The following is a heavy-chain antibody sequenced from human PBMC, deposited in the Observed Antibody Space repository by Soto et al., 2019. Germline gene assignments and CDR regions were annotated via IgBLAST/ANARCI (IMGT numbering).Heavy chain of an antibody. CDR2: ISSRTSTT. V-gene: IGHV3-48*02. CDR3: ARWNWNEQMYYFDY. CDR1: GFTFSSYS. J-gene: IGHJ4*02. D-gene: IGHD1-1*01. Sequence: PVGSLRLSCAASGFTFSSYSMNWVRQAPGKGLEWVSYISSRTSTTYYADSVKGRFTMSRDNAKNSLYLQMNSLRDEDTAVYYCARWNWNEQMYYFDYWGQGTLVTVSS.